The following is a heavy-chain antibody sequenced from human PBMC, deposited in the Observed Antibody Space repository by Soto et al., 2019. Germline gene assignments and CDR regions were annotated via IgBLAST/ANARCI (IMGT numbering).Heavy chain of an antibody. D-gene: IGHD4-17*01. J-gene: IGHJ3*02. V-gene: IGHV1-18*01. CDR2: ISAYNGNT. CDR3: ARDINLYGDFAHDAFDI. CDR1: GYTFTSYG. Sequence: QVQLVQSGAEVKKPGSSVKVSCKASGYTFTSYGISWVRQAPGQGLDWMGWISAYNGNTNYAWKLQGRVTMTTETDTSKEYMELKSLRSDDPAVYYCARDINLYGDFAHDAFDIWGQGTMVPVSS.